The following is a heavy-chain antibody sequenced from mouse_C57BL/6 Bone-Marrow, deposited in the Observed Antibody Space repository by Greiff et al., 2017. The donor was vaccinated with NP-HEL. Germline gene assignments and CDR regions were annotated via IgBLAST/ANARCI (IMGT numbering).Heavy chain of an antibody. V-gene: IGHV1-19*01. J-gene: IGHJ3*01. Sequence: EVQLQQSGPVLVKPGASVKMSCKASGYTFTDYYMNWVKQSHGKSLEWIGVINPYNGGTSYNQKFKGKATLTVDKSSSTAYMELNSLTSEDSAVYYCYDYQAWFAYWGQGTLVTVSA. CDR2: INPYNGGT. CDR1: GYTFTDYY. D-gene: IGHD2-4*01. CDR3: YDYQAWFAY.